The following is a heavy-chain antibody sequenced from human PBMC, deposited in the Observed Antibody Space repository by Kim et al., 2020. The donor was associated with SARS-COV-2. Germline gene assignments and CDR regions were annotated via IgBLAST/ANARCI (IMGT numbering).Heavy chain of an antibody. D-gene: IGHD3-10*01. CDR3: ARDPYGSGIYVDF. J-gene: IGHJ4*02. V-gene: IGHV3-21*01. Sequence: YADSLNGRFPISGDNAKDSLYLQTKSLRADDTAVYYCARDPYGSGIYVDFWGQGTVVTVSS.